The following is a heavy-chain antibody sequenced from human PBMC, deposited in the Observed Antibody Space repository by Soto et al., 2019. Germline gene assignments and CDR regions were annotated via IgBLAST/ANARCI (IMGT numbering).Heavy chain of an antibody. Sequence: ASVKVSCKASGYTFTYRYLHWVRQAPGQALEWMGWITPFNGNTNYAQKFQDRVTITRDRSTSTAYMELSSLRSDDTAVYYCARGGYCSSTSCPNWFDPWGQGTLVTVSS. CDR2: ITPFNGNT. J-gene: IGHJ5*02. V-gene: IGHV1-45*02. CDR1: GYTFTYRY. CDR3: ARGGYCSSTSCPNWFDP. D-gene: IGHD2-2*01.